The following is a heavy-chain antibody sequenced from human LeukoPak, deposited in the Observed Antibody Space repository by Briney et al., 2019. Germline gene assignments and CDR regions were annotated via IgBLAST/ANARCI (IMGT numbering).Heavy chain of an antibody. CDR1: GFTFSSYA. Sequence: PGGSLRLSCAASGFTFSSYAMSWVRQAPGKGLEWVSDINGSGGSTYYADSVKGRFTISRDSSKNTLFLQMNRLRPEDAAVYYCAKAPVTTCRGAFCYPFDYWGLGTLVTVSS. D-gene: IGHD2-15*01. V-gene: IGHV3-23*01. CDR3: AKAPVTTCRGAFCYPFDY. CDR2: INGSGGST. J-gene: IGHJ4*02.